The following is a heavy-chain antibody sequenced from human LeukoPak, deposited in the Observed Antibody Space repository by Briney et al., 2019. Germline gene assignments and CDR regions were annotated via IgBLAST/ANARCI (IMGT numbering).Heavy chain of an antibody. CDR3: ARGVLVYDLNWYFDL. Sequence: SETLSLTCTVSGGSISSYYWSLIRQPPGKGLEWIGYIYYSGGTNYNPSLKSRVTISVDTSKNQFSLKLSSVTAADTAVYYCARGVLVYDLNWYFDLWGRGTLVTVSS. V-gene: IGHV4-59*01. CDR1: GGSISSYY. J-gene: IGHJ2*01. CDR2: IYYSGGT. D-gene: IGHD3-3*01.